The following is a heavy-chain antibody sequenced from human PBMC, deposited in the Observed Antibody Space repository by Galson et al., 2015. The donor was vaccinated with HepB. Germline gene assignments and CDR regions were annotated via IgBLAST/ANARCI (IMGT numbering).Heavy chain of an antibody. CDR1: GYTFTSYD. D-gene: IGHD3-3*01. J-gene: IGHJ4*02. CDR2: MNPNSGNT. Sequence: SVKVSCKASGYTFTSYDINWVRQATGQGLEWMGWMNPNSGNTGYAQKFQGRVTMTRNTSISTAYMELSSLRSEDTAVYYCARVSDFWSGYYDYWGQGTLVTVSS. V-gene: IGHV1-8*01. CDR3: ARVSDFWSGYYDY.